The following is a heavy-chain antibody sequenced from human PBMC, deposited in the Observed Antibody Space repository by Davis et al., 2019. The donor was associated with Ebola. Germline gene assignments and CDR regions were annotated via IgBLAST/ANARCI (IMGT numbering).Heavy chain of an antibody. CDR1: GFSLSTSGMC. Sequence: SGPTLVKPTQTLTLTCTFSGFSLSTSGMCVSWIRQPPGKALEWLARIDWDDDKYYSTSLKTRLTISKDTSKNQVVLTMTNMDPVDTATYYCARDFIVVVPAAPQHNYYYYYGMDVWGQGTTVTVSS. D-gene: IGHD2-2*01. CDR3: ARDFIVVVPAAPQHNYYYYYGMDV. CDR2: IDWDDDK. V-gene: IGHV2-70*11. J-gene: IGHJ6*02.